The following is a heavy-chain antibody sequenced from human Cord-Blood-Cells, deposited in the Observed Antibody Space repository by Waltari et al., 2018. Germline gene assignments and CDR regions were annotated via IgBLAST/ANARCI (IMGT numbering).Heavy chain of an antibody. Sequence: QLQLQESGPGLVKPSETLSLTCTVSGGSISSSSYYWGWIRQPPGTGLEWIGSIYYSGSTDYNPSLKSRVTISVDTSKNQFSLKLSSVTAADTAVYYCARRGYCSGGSCYGLYYFDYWGQGTLVTVSS. CDR1: GGSISSSSYY. D-gene: IGHD2-15*01. V-gene: IGHV4-39*01. CDR3: ARRGYCSGGSCYGLYYFDY. CDR2: IYYSGST. J-gene: IGHJ4*02.